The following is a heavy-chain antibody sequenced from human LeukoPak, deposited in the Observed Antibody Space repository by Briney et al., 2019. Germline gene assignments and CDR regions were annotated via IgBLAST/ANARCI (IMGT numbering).Heavy chain of an antibody. CDR3: ARVGRYDFWSGYPPFDY. CDR2: IYYSGST. D-gene: IGHD3-3*01. CDR1: GGSISSSSYY. V-gene: IGHV4-31*03. Sequence: SETLSLTCTVSGGSISSSSYYWGWIRQHPGKGLEWIGYIYYSGSTYYNPSLKSRVTISVDTSKNQFSLKLSSVTAADTAVYYCARVGRYDFWSGYPPFDYWGQGTLVTVSS. J-gene: IGHJ4*02.